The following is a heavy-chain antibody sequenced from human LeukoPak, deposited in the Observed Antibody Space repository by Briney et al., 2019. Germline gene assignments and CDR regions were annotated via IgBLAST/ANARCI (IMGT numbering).Heavy chain of an antibody. CDR3: VVYSYGYRFDY. V-gene: IGHV4-38-2*02. Sequence: PSETLSLTCTVSGYSISSGYYWGWIRQPPGEGLEWIGSIYHSGSTYYNPSLKSRVTISVDTSKNQFSLKLSSVTAADTAVYYCVVYSYGYRFDYWGQGTLVTVSS. D-gene: IGHD5-18*01. J-gene: IGHJ4*02. CDR2: IYHSGST. CDR1: GYSISSGYY.